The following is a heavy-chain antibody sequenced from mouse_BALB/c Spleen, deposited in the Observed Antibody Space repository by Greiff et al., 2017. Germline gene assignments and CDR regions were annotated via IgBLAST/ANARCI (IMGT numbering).Heavy chain of an antibody. CDR1: GFSLTSYG. D-gene: IGHD2-4*01. J-gene: IGHJ4*01. CDR2: IWAGGST. CDR3: ARGDYDDAMDH. Sequence: VHLVESGPGLVAPSQSLSITCTVSGFSLTSYGVHWVRQPPGKGLEWLGVIWAGGSTNYNSALMSRLSISKDNSKSQVFLKMNSLQTDDTAMYYCARGDYDDAMDHGGQGTSVTVSS. V-gene: IGHV2-9*02.